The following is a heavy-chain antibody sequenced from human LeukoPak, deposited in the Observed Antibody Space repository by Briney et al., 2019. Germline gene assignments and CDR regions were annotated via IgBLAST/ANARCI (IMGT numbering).Heavy chain of an antibody. CDR2: IHTSGHTSGIT. Sequence: SETLSLTCNVSGVSISTNSWSWLRQPPAKGLPWIGRIHTSGHTSGITNYNPSLKSRFTMSLDTSKTQFSLNLCSVSGAHTAVYYCARKDDSSRGLVYWGQETLVTFSS. V-gene: IGHV4-4*07. CDR1: GVSISTNS. J-gene: IGHJ4*02. D-gene: IGHD6-13*01. CDR3: ARKDDSSRGLVY.